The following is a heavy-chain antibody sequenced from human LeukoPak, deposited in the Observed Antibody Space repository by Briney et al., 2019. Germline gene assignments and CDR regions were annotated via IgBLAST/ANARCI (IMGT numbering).Heavy chain of an antibody. J-gene: IGHJ4*02. V-gene: IGHV4-39*07. CDR1: GGSISSSSYY. CDR3: ARGEGYYFDY. Sequence: KPSETLSLTCTVSGGSISSSSYYWGWLRQPPGKGLEWIGSIYYSGSTYYNPSLKSRVTISVDTSKNQFSLKLSSVTAADTAVYYCARGEGYYFDYWGQGTLVTVSS. D-gene: IGHD1-26*01. CDR2: IYYSGST.